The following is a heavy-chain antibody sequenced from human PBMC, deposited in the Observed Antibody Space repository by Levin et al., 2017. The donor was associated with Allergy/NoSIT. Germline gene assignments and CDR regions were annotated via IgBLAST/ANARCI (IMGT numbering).Heavy chain of an antibody. CDR1: GGSISSYY. V-gene: IGHV4-59*01. D-gene: IGHD7-27*01. Sequence: SCTVSGGSISSYYWSWIRQPPGKGLEWIGYIYYSGSTNYNPSLKSRVTISVDTSKNQFSLKLSSVTAADTAVYYCARGSTGDLYYYGMDVWGQGTTVTVSS. CDR2: IYYSGST. J-gene: IGHJ6*02. CDR3: ARGSTGDLYYYGMDV.